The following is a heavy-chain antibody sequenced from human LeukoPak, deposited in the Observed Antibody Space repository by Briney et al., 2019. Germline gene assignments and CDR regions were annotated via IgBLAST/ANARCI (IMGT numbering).Heavy chain of an antibody. V-gene: IGHV3-49*03. CDR2: MASNLYGGTT. CDR3: TKGYCSHAVCD. J-gene: IGHJ4*02. CDR1: GFTFSEYA. Sequence: QAGGSLRLSCTTSGFTFSEYAMSWFRQAPGKGLEWVGFMASNLYGGTTEYGASVRGRFTISRDDSKSIVHLQMSSLKTDDTAVYFCTKGYCSHAVCDWGQGTLLTVSS. D-gene: IGHD2-15*01.